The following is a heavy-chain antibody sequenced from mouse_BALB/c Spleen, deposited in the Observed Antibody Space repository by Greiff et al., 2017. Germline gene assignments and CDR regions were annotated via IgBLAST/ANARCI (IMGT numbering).Heavy chain of an antibody. Sequence: EVQLQESGPGLVKPSQSLSLTCTVTGYSITSDYAWNWIRQFPGNKLEWMGYISYSGSTSYNPSLKSRISITRDTSKNQFFLQLNSVTTEDTATYYCARHGSKGGYFDYWGQGTTLTVSS. J-gene: IGHJ2*01. D-gene: IGHD1-1*01. CDR1: GYSITSDYA. CDR2: ISYSGST. V-gene: IGHV3-2*02. CDR3: ARHGSKGGYFDY.